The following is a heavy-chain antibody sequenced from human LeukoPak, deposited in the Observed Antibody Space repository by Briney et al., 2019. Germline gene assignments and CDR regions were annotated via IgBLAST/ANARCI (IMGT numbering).Heavy chain of an antibody. CDR2: ISGSGGST. CDR3: AKVGEYYDILTGYTNDAFDI. Sequence: GGSLRLSCAASGFTFSSYGMSWVRQAPGKGLEWVSAISGSGGSTYYADSVKGRLTISRGNSKNTLYLQMNSLRAEDTAVYYCAKVGEYYDILTGYTNDAFDIWGQGTMVTVSS. D-gene: IGHD3-9*01. CDR1: GFTFSSYG. V-gene: IGHV3-23*01. J-gene: IGHJ3*02.